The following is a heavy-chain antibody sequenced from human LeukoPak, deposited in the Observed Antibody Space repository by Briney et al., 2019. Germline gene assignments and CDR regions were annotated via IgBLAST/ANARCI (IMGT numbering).Heavy chain of an antibody. V-gene: IGHV3-48*03. CDR2: IGPSGVNI. CDR3: ATLYGRDY. J-gene: IGHJ4*02. D-gene: IGHD4-17*01. CDR1: GLXFSSYE. Sequence: GGSLRLSCAASGLXFSSYEMNWVRQAPGKGLEWVSYIGPSGVNIYYADSVRGRFTISRDNAKSSVYLQMNSLTAEDTAIYYCATLYGRDYWGQGTPVTVSS.